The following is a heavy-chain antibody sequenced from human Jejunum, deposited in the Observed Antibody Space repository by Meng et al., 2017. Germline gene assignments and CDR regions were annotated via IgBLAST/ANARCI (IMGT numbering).Heavy chain of an antibody. J-gene: IGHJ6*02. CDR2: IRDSGSTI. V-gene: IGHV3-11*01. CDR3: ARGYAHVADYYSALDV. Sequence: GESLKISCAASGFTFSDYHMSWIRQAPGKGLEWISYIRDSGSTIYYADSVKGRFTISRDNAKNSLYLQMYSLRAEDTAVYYCARGYAHVADYYSALDVWGQGTTVTVSS. CDR1: GFTFSDYH. D-gene: IGHD5-18*01.